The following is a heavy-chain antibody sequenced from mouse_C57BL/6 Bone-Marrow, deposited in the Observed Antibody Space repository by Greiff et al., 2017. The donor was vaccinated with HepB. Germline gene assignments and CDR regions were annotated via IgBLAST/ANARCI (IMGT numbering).Heavy chain of an antibody. J-gene: IGHJ3*01. CDR2: ISSGGSYT. V-gene: IGHV5-6*02. Sequence: EVKLVESGGDLVKPGGSLKLSCAASGFTFSSYGMSWVRQTPDKRLEWVATISSGGSYTYYPDSVKGRFTISRDNAKNTLYLQMSSLKSEDTAMYYCASRLHGAWFASGAKGLWSLSLQ. CDR3: ASRLHGAWFAS. CDR1: GFTFSSYG. D-gene: IGHD2-4*01.